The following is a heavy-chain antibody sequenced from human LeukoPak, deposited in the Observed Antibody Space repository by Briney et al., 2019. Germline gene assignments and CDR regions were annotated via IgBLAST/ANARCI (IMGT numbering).Heavy chain of an antibody. D-gene: IGHD4-17*01. CDR1: GFTFGSHA. CDR2: IFGSGGSP. V-gene: IGHV3-23*01. J-gene: IGHJ4*02. Sequence: PGGSLRLSCEASGFTFGSHAMYWVRQAPGKGLEWVAGIFGSGGSPHYADPVKGRFTISRDNSKNTLYVQMNSLRVEDTAVYYCAKRPDYGDYYFDYWGQGTLVTVSS. CDR3: AKRPDYGDYYFDY.